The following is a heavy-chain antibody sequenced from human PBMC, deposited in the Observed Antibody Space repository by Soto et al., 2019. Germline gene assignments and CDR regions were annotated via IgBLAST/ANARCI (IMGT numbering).Heavy chain of an antibody. V-gene: IGHV4-30-2*01. CDR2: VYPTGKT. J-gene: IGHJ6*02. Sequence: SETLSLTCTVSNGSISSGGYSWSWIRQTPGKGLEWIGYVYPTGKTYYNPSLKNRATLSIDTSQNQFSLQLTSVTAADTAVYYCARAPPGPAPRWGVWGHGTTVTVSS. CDR3: ARAPPGPAPRWGV. D-gene: IGHD3-16*01. CDR1: NGSISSGGYS.